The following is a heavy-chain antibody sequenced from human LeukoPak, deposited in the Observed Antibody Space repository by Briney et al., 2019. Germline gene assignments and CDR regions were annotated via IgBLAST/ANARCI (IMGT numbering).Heavy chain of an antibody. J-gene: IGHJ4*02. CDR3: ARDDNYGIFVNVDY. V-gene: IGHV1-46*01. CDR1: GYTFTSYY. CDR2: INPNRGST. D-gene: IGHD4-11*01. Sequence: ASVKVSCKASGYTFTSYYMYWVRQAPGQGLEWMGIINPNRGSTSYAQKFQGRVTMTRDMSTSTVYMELSSLRSDDTAVYYCARDDNYGIFVNVDYWGQGTLVTVSS.